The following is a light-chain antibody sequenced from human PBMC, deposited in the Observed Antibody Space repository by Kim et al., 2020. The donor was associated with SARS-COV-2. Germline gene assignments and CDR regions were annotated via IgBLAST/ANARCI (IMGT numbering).Light chain of an antibody. CDR2: DKG. V-gene: IGLV1-40*01. CDR1: SSNIGAGYD. Sequence: RGNISCTGSSSNIGAGYDVHWYQQVPGTAPKLLSYDKGDRPSGVPDRFSGSKSGTSASLAITGLQAEDEADYYCQSYDNSLSGYVFGSGTKVTVL. J-gene: IGLJ1*01. CDR3: QSYDNSLSGYV.